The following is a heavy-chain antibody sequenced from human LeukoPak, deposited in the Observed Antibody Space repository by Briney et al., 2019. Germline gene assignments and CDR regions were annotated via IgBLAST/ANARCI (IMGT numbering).Heavy chain of an antibody. V-gene: IGHV6-1*01. CDR1: GDTVSGNSAA. CDR2: TYYRSKWYN. D-gene: IGHD5-18*01. CDR3: ARGSGYSYGFDY. J-gene: IGHJ4*02. Sequence: SQTLSLTCAISGDTVSGNSAAWNWIRQSPSRGLEWLGRTYYRSKWYNDYAVSVKSRITINPDTSKNQFSLQLNSVTPEDTAVCYCARGSGYSYGFDYWGQGTLVTVSS.